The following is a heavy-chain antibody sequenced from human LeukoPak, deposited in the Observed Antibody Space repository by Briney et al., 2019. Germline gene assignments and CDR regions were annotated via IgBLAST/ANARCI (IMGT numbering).Heavy chain of an antibody. D-gene: IGHD5-12*01. CDR1: GGSFSGYY. CDR3: ARLGGRGDIVARRFDY. V-gene: IGHV4-34*01. Sequence: PSETLSLTCAVYGGSFSGYYWSWIRQPPGKGLEWIGEINHSGSTNYNPSLKSRVTISVDTSKNQFSLKLSSVTAADTAVYYCARLGGRGDIVARRFDYWGQGTLVTVSS. CDR2: INHSGST. J-gene: IGHJ4*02.